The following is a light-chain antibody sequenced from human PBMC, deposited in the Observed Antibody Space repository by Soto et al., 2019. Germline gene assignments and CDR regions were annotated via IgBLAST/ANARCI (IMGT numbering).Light chain of an antibody. CDR2: GAS. CDR1: QSVSSN. CDR3: QQYNNWPIT. Sequence: EIVMTQSPATLSVSPGERATLSCRASQSVSSNLAWYQQKPGQAPRLLIYGASSRATGIPARFRGSGSGTEFTLTISSLHSEDFAVYYCQQYNNWPITFGQGTRLEIK. J-gene: IGKJ5*01. V-gene: IGKV3-15*01.